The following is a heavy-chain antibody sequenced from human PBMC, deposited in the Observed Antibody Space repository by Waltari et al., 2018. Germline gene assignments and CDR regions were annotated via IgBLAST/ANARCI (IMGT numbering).Heavy chain of an antibody. Sequence: QVQLVASGGGVVQPGRSLRLSCAASGFTFSSYGMHWVRQAPGKGLEWVAVIAYDGSNKYYADSVKGRFTISRDNSKNTLYLQMNSLRAEDTAVYYCAKDGHDYWGPVDYWGQGTLVTVSS. V-gene: IGHV3-30*18. CDR1: GFTFSSYG. J-gene: IGHJ4*02. D-gene: IGHD4-17*01. CDR2: IAYDGSNK. CDR3: AKDGHDYWGPVDY.